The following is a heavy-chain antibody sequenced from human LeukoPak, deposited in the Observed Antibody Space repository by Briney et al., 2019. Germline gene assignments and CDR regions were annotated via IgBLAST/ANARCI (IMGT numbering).Heavy chain of an antibody. CDR2: INHSGTT. CDR1: GGSFSGYY. J-gene: IGHJ6*03. CDR3: ASLIAARRVNYYYHMDV. Sequence: SETLSLTCAVYGGSFSGYYWSWVRQPPGKGLEWIGEINHSGTTNYNPSLNTQVTISVDTSKNQFSLKLSSVTAADTAVYYCASLIAARRVNYYYHMDVWGKGTTVTVSS. D-gene: IGHD6-6*01. V-gene: IGHV4-34*01.